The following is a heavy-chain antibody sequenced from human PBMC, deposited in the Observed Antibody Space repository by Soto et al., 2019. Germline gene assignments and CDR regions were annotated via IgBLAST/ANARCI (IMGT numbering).Heavy chain of an antibody. CDR3: ASGLASAAGRSNWFDP. V-gene: IGHV4-39*01. Sequence: QLQLQESGPGLVKPSETLSLTCTVSGGSISSSSYYWGWIRQPPGKGLEWIGSIYYSGSTYYNPSLKSRVTIPVDTSKNQFSLKLSSVTAADTAVYYCASGLASAAGRSNWFDPWGQGTLVTVSS. D-gene: IGHD6-13*01. CDR1: GGSISSSSYY. CDR2: IYYSGST. J-gene: IGHJ5*02.